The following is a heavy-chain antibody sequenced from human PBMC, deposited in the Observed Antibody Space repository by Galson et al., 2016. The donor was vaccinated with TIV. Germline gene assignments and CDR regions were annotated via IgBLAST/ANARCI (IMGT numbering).Heavy chain of an antibody. V-gene: IGHV3-48*03. J-gene: IGHJ3*02. CDR1: QFIFSDYE. CDR3: VRGGTYYYDRSGYSDSFNI. D-gene: IGHD3-22*01. Sequence: SLRLSCASSQFIFSDYEMNWVRQAPGKGLEWISYTTSSGDTKHYADSVTGRFTISRDNAKNSLFLQMNSLRVEDTAIYYCVRGGTYYYDRSGYSDSFNIWGQGTLVTVSS. CDR2: TTSSGDTK.